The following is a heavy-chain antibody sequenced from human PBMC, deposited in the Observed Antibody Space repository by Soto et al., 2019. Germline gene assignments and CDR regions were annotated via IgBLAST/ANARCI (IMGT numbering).Heavy chain of an antibody. Sequence: VASVKVSCKASGYTFTTYDITWVRQAPGQGLEWMGWISGYNGNTKYAPRLQGRVTLTTETSTSTAYMELRSLTSGDTAVYYCARDSTARLAWFDPWGQGTPVTVSS. V-gene: IGHV1-18*04. CDR2: ISGYNGNT. J-gene: IGHJ5*02. D-gene: IGHD6-6*01. CDR1: GYTFTTYD. CDR3: ARDSTARLAWFDP.